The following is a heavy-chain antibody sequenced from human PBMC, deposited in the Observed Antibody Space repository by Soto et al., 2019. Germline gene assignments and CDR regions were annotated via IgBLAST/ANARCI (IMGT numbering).Heavy chain of an antibody. CDR2: ISSSSSTI. CDR3: ARDLPAAIHRPNNWFDP. CDR1: GFTFSSYS. D-gene: IGHD2-2*01. Sequence: EVQLVESGGGLVQPGGSLRLSCAASGFTFSSYSMNWVRQAPGKGLEWVSYISSSSSTIYYADSVKGRFTISRDNAKNSLYLQMNSLRDEDTAVYYCARDLPAAIHRPNNWFDPWGQGTLVTVSS. J-gene: IGHJ5*02. V-gene: IGHV3-48*02.